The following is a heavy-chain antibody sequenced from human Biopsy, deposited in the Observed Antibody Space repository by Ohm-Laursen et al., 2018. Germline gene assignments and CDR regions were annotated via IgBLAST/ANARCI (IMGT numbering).Heavy chain of an antibody. J-gene: IGHJ6*03. CDR2: IWYDGTDK. D-gene: IGHD3-10*01. CDR3: ARDRYYGSENYFSHYNMDV. Sequence: SLKLSCSAPGFTFSGYGMHWVRQAPGKGLEWVAVIWYDGTDKFYADSVKGRFTISRDNSKNTLYLHMNSLRAADTAVYYCARDRYYGSENYFSHYNMDVWGQGTTVTVSS. CDR1: GFTFSGYG. V-gene: IGHV3-33*01.